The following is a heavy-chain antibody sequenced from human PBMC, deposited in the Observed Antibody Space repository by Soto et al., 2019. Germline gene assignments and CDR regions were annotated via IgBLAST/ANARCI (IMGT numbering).Heavy chain of an antibody. CDR1: GYSFTNYC. D-gene: IGHD2-15*01. Sequence: QVQLVQSGADVKKPGTSVKVSCKAAGYSFTNYCMYCVRQAPGQGLEWMGMINPRTGSTRYAQKFQDRVTLTRDKSTTTVYMELSTLISDDTAVYYCARDGGLLTASWHYDLWGPGTLVTVSS. CDR2: INPRTGST. CDR3: ARDGGLLTASWHYDL. V-gene: IGHV1-46*01. J-gene: IGHJ2*01.